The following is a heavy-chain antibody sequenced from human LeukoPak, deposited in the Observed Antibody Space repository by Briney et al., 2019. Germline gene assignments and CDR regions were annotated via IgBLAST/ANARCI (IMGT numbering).Heavy chain of an antibody. V-gene: IGHV3-30*03. CDR2: ISYDGSNK. J-gene: IGHJ4*02. D-gene: IGHD3-10*01. CDR3: ARKGAFYGSGSPFDY. Sequence: GGSLRLSCAASGFTFSSYGMHWVRQAPGKGLEWVAVISYDGSNKYYADSVKGRFTISRDNSKNTLYLQMNSLRAEDTAVYYCARKGAFYGSGSPFDYWGQGTLVTVSS. CDR1: GFTFSSYG.